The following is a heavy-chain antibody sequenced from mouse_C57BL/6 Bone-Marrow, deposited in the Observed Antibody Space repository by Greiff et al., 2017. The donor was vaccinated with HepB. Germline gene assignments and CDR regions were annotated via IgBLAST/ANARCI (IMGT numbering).Heavy chain of an antibody. J-gene: IGHJ3*01. CDR3: ARGGAYDYDGGFAY. D-gene: IGHD2-4*01. CDR1: GYTFTSYW. CDR2: IYPGSGST. V-gene: IGHV1-55*01. Sequence: VQLQQPGAELVKPGASVKMSCKASGYTFTSYWITWVKQRPGQGLEWIGDIYPGSGSTNYNEKFKSKATLTVDTSSSTAYMQLSSLTSEDSAVYYCARGGAYDYDGGFAYWGQGTLVTVSA.